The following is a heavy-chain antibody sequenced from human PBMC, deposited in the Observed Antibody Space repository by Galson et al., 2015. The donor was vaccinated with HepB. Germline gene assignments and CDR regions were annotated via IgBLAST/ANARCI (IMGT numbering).Heavy chain of an antibody. CDR2: ISYYGSNK. CDR3: AKRLY. V-gene: IGHV3-30*18. Sequence: SLRLSCAASGFTFSSYGMHWVRQAPGKGLEWVAVISYYGSNKYYADSVKGRFTISRDNSKSTLYLQMNSLRAEDTAVYYCAKRLYWGQGTLVTVSS. CDR1: GFTFSSYG. D-gene: IGHD6-25*01. J-gene: IGHJ4*02.